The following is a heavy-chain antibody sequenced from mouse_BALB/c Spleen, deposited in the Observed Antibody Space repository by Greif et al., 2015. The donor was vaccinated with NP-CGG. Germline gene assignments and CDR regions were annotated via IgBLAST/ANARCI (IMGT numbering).Heavy chain of an antibody. CDR1: GYTFTSYW. J-gene: IGHJ2*01. Sequence: VQGVESGAELAKPGASVKMSCKASGYTFTSYWMHWVKQRPGQGLEWIGYINPSTGYTEYNQKFKDKATLTADKSSSTAYMQLSSLTSEDSAVYYCARRYGNLHFDYWGQGTTLTVSS. V-gene: IGHV1-7*01. D-gene: IGHD2-10*02. CDR3: ARRYGNLHFDY. CDR2: INPSTGYT.